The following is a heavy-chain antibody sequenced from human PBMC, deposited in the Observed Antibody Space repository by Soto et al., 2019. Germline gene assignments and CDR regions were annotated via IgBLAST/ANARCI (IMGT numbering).Heavy chain of an antibody. V-gene: IGHV4-4*02. Sequence: QVQLQESGPGLVKPSGTLSLTCAVSGDSISNSRWWTWVRQPPGKGLEWIGDIFHSGDTNYNPSLKSRVFISVDKSQNQFSLKVSSVTAADTAVYYCAYSTGWYRHDVWGQATLVTVSS. CDR2: IFHSGDT. D-gene: IGHD6-19*01. CDR3: AYSTGWYRHDV. J-gene: IGHJ3*01. CDR1: GDSISNSRW.